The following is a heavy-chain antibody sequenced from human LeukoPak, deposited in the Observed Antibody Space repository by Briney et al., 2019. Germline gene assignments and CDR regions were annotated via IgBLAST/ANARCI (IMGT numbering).Heavy chain of an antibody. CDR2: ISWNSGSI. Sequence: GRSLRLSCAASGFTFDDYAMHWVRQAPGKGLEWVSGISWNSGSIGYADSVKGRFTISRDNAKNSLYLQMNSLRAEDTALYYCAKSSREDSSDWFDYWGQGTLVTVSS. CDR1: GFTFDDYA. V-gene: IGHV3-9*01. D-gene: IGHD6-19*01. J-gene: IGHJ4*02. CDR3: AKSSREDSSDWFDY.